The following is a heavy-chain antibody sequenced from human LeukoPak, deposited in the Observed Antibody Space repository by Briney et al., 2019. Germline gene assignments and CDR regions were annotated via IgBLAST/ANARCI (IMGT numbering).Heavy chain of an antibody. CDR1: GGSFSSYY. CDR3: ARGPYAQGYFDH. D-gene: IGHD2-2*01. Sequence: PSETLSLTCAVYGGSFSSYYWNWIRQPPGKGLEWIGYMYYSGSTNYNPSLRSRVTISVDTSKNQFSLKLSSVTAADTAVYYCARGPYAQGYFDHRGQGTLVTVSS. V-gene: IGHV4-59*01. J-gene: IGHJ4*02. CDR2: MYYSGST.